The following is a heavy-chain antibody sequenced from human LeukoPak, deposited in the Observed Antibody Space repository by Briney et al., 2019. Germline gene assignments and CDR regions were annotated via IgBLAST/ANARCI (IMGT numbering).Heavy chain of an antibody. D-gene: IGHD4-17*01. J-gene: IGHJ3*01. CDR1: GFAFDNHA. CDR3: ARDMSPGDYGDYLDAFDV. V-gene: IGHV3-9*01. Sequence: PGGSLRLSCAASGFAFDNHAIHWVRQAPGKGLEWVSVISGNSRNIVYADSVKGRFTISRDNAKNSLYLQMNSLRPEDTALYFCARDMSPGDYGDYLDAFDVWGQGTMVIVSS. CDR2: ISGNSRNI.